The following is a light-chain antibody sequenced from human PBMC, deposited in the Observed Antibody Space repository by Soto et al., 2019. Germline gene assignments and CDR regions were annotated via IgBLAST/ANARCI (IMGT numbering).Light chain of an antibody. CDR2: DAS. J-gene: IGKJ5*01. Sequence: EIVLTQSPATLSLSPGERATLSCRASQSVSSYLAWYQQKPGQAPRLLIYDASNRATGIPARFSGSGSGTDFTLTISRLDPEDLAVYCWQHRKSWPLTFGQGTRLEIK. CDR3: QHRKSWPLT. V-gene: IGKV3-11*01. CDR1: QSVSSY.